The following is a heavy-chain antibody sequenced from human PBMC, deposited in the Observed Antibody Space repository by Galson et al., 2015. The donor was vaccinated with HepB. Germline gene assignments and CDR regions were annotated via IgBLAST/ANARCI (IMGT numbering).Heavy chain of an antibody. D-gene: IGHD3-3*01. V-gene: IGHV3-9*01. CDR2: ISWNSGSI. J-gene: IGHJ6*02. CDR1: GFTFDDYA. Sequence: SLRLSCAASGFTFDDYAMHWVRQAPGKGLEWVSGISWNSGSIGYADSVKGRFTISRDNAKNSLYLQVNSLRAEDTAVYYCARDRFRDFWSGPGSDYYYGMDVWGQGTTVTVSS. CDR3: ARDRFRDFWSGPGSDYYYGMDV.